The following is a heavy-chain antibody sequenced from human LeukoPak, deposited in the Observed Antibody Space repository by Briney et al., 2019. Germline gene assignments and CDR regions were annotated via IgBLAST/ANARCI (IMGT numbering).Heavy chain of an antibody. V-gene: IGHV3-7*01. D-gene: IGHD6-13*01. CDR2: IKEDGSEK. Sequence: PGGSLRLSCEASGFTFSTYWMNWVRQAPGKGLEWVANIKEDGSEKYYVDSVKGRFTISRDNAKNSLYLQMNSLRADDTAVYYCARVLEAASFDYWGQGSPVTVSS. CDR1: GFTFSTYW. J-gene: IGHJ4*02. CDR3: ARVLEAASFDY.